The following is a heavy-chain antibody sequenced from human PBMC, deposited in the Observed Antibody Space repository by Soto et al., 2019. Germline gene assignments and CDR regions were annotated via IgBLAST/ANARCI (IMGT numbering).Heavy chain of an antibody. J-gene: IGHJ6*03. CDR2: ISGSGGST. V-gene: IGHV3-23*01. CDR3: ANPGVFYSYMDV. CDR1: GFTFSSYA. D-gene: IGHD3-10*01. Sequence: GGSLRFSCAASGFTFSSYAMSWVRQAPGKGLEWVSAISGSGGSTYYADSVKGRFTISRDNSKNTLYLQMNSLRAEDTAVYYWANPGVFYSYMDVWGKGTRVTVPS.